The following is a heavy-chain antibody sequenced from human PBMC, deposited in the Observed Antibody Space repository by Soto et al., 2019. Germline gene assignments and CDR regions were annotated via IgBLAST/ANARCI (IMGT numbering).Heavy chain of an antibody. V-gene: IGHV3-30*18. CDR3: AKDQPRAASDGSD. CDR1: GFTFNNYG. CDR2: ISNDGSDK. J-gene: IGHJ3*01. D-gene: IGHD1-26*01. Sequence: QVQLVGSGGGVVQPGRSRRLSFAASGFTFNNYGMHWARQAPGKGLEWVAAISNDGSDKYYADSVKGRLTISRDNSKNTVFLQMSSLRAEDTAVYYCAKDQPRAASDGSDWGQGTMVTVSS.